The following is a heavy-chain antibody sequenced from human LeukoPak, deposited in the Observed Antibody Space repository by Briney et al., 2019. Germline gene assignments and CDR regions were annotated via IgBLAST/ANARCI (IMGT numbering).Heavy chain of an antibody. V-gene: IGHV1-69*04. CDR1: GGTFSSYA. Sequence: SVKVSCKASGGTFSSYAISWVRQAPGQGLEWMGRIIPILGIANYAQKFQGRVTITADKSTSTAYMELSSLRSEDTAVYYCARDEGRGYYDSSGYPLGALDCWGQGTLVTVSS. J-gene: IGHJ4*02. CDR2: IIPILGIA. CDR3: ARDEGRGYYDSSGYPLGALDC. D-gene: IGHD3-22*01.